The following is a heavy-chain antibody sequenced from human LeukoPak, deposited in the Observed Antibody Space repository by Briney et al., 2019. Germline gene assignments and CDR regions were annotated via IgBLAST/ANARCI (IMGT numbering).Heavy chain of an antibody. CDR1: GFTVSSNY. J-gene: IGHJ4*02. CDR2: IYSGGST. Sequence: GGSLRLSCAASGFTVSSNYMSWVRQAPGKGLEWGSVIYSGGSTYYSDSVKGRFTISRDNSKNTLYLQMNSLRAEDTGVYYCARVSGGSYYVWGQGTLVTVSS. V-gene: IGHV3-66*01. D-gene: IGHD1-26*01. CDR3: ARVSGGSYYV.